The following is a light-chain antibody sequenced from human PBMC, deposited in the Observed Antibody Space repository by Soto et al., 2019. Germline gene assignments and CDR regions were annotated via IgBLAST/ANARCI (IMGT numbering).Light chain of an antibody. CDR3: QQTYSDIS. Sequence: DIVMTQSPDSLAVSLGERATINCKSSQSVLYSSNNKNYLAWYQQKTGQPPKLLIYWASTRESGVPDRFSGSGSGTDFTLTISSLQAEDVAVYYCQQTYSDISFGGGTKV. V-gene: IGKV4-1*01. CDR1: QSVLYSSNNKNY. CDR2: WAS. J-gene: IGKJ4*01.